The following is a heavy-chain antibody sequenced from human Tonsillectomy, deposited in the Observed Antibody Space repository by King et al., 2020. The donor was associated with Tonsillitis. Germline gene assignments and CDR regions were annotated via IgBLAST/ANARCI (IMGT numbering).Heavy chain of an antibody. V-gene: IGHV3-15*01. CDR1: GFTFSNAW. D-gene: IGHD3-10*01. J-gene: IGHJ4*02. CDR3: TTRILWFGESYFDY. Sequence: VQLVESGGGLVKPGGSLRLSCAASGFTFSNAWMSWVRQAPGKGLEWVGRIKSKTDGGTTDYAEPVKGRFTISRDDSKNTLYMQMNSMKTEDTAVYYCTTRILWFGESYFDYWGQGTLVTVSS. CDR2: IKSKTDGGTT.